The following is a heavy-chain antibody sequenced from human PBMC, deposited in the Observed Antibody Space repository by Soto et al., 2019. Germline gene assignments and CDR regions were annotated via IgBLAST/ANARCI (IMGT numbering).Heavy chain of an antibody. CDR1: GGSISSGGYY. Sequence: QVQLQESGPGLVKPSETLSLTCTVSGGSISSGGYYWSWIRQHPGKGLEWIGYIYYSGSTYYNPSLKSRVTISVDTSKNQFSLKLSSVTAADTTVYYCARGGIVVVVAARDAFDIWGQVTMVTVSS. D-gene: IGHD2-15*01. CDR3: ARGGIVVVVAARDAFDI. CDR2: IYYSGST. J-gene: IGHJ3*02. V-gene: IGHV4-31*03.